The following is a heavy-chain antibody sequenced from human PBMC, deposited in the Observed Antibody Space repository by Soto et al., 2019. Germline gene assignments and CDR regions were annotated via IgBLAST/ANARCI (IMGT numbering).Heavy chain of an antibody. D-gene: IGHD3-3*01. J-gene: IGHJ3*02. CDR2: ISSSSSYI. Sequence: GGSLRLSCAASGFTFSSYSMNWVRQAPGKGLEWVSSISSSSSYIYYADSVKGRFTISRDNAKNSLYLQMNSLRAEDTAVYYCARVLLYYDPIRNAFDIWGQGTMVTVSS. V-gene: IGHV3-21*01. CDR1: GFTFSSYS. CDR3: ARVLLYYDPIRNAFDI.